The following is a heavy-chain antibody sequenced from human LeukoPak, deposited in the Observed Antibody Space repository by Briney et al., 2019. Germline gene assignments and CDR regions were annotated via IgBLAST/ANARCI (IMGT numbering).Heavy chain of an antibody. D-gene: IGHD6-6*01. CDR3: AKALSKLVLGMDV. CDR2: ISYDGSNK. CDR1: GFTFSSYG. J-gene: IGHJ6*02. Sequence: GGSLRLSCAASGFTFSSYGMHWVRQAPGKGLEGVAVISYDGSNKYYADSVKGRFTISRDNSKNTLYLQMNSLRAEDTAVYYCAKALSKLVLGMDVWGQGTTVTVSS. V-gene: IGHV3-30*18.